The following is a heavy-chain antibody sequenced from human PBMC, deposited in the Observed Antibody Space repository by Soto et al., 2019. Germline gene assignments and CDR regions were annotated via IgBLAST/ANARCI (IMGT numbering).Heavy chain of an antibody. CDR2: ISAAGGP. CDR1: GFTFRNYD. J-gene: IGHJ6*02. V-gene: IGHV3-13*05. Sequence: EVQLVESGGGLVQPGGSLRLSCEASGFTFRNYDMPWVRQGTGKGLEWVSGISAAGGPDYADSVEGRFTISRENAQNSFLPHMNSLRIGDTAVYYCARTDRDFYGLDVWGQGTTVTVSS. CDR3: ARTDRDFYGLDV.